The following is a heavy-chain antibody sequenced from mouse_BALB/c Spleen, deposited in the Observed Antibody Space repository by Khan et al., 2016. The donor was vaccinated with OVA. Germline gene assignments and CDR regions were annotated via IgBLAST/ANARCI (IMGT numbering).Heavy chain of an antibody. CDR1: GYTFPSYW. D-gene: IGHD1-1*01. J-gene: IGHJ4*01. V-gene: IGHV1S41*01. CDR2: IAPGSGST. Sequence: DLVKPGASVKLSCKASGYTFPSYWLNWIKQRPGQGLAWIGRIAPGSGSTDYHEMFQGKATLTVDPSSSTVYIQLSRLSSEDSAVYFCARENYYWSSCYAMDYWVQGTSVTVSS. CDR3: ARENYYWSSCYAMDY.